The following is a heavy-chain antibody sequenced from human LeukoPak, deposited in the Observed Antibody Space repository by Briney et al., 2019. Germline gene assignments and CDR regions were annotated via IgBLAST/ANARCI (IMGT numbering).Heavy chain of an antibody. V-gene: IGHV3-30*02. CDR3: AKEMAVARYYFDY. CDR2: IRYDGSNK. CDR1: GFTYSSYG. D-gene: IGHD6-19*01. J-gene: IGHJ4*02. Sequence: PGGSLRLSCAASGFTYSSYGMHWVRQDPGKGLEWVAFIRYDGSNKYYADSVKGRFTISRDNSKNTLYLQMNSLRAEDTAVYYCAKEMAVARYYFDYWGQGTLVTVSS.